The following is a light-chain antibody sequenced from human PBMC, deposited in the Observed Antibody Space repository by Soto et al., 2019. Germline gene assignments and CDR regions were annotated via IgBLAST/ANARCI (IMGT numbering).Light chain of an antibody. CDR1: RSLSSD. CDR2: DAS. J-gene: IGKJ2*01. CDR3: QQYDIWPPYT. Sequence: IVLMQSPGTLSLSPGERATLSCRASRSLSSDYLVWYQQKPGQAPRLLIYDASNRATGIPPRFSGGGSGTEFTVTISSLQSEDFAIYYCQQYDIWPPYTFGQGTKV. V-gene: IGKV3-15*01.